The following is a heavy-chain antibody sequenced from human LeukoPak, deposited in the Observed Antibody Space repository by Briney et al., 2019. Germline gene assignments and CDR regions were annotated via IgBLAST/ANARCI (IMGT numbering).Heavy chain of an antibody. D-gene: IGHD3-22*01. Sequence: ASVKVSCKASGYTFTSCAMNWVRQAPGQGLEWMGWINTNTGNPTYAQGFTGRFVFSLDTSVSTAYLQISSLKAEDTAVYYCARELPGESNDYYDTQEGFGYWGQGTLVTVSS. J-gene: IGHJ4*02. CDR1: GYTFTSCA. CDR3: ARELPGESNDYYDTQEGFGY. V-gene: IGHV7-4-1*02. CDR2: INTNTGNP.